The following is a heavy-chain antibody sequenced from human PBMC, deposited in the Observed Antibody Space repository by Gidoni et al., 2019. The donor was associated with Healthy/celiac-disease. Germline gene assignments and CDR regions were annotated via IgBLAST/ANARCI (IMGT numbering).Heavy chain of an antibody. J-gene: IGHJ5*02. CDR1: GGSISSGGYY. CDR3: ARLYYYDSSGWFDP. CDR2: TYYSGST. Sequence: QLPLQESRPALVKPSQTLSLTCPFSGGSISSGGYYCSWIRHHPGTGRAWIGYTYYSGSTYYNQSLKSLVTISVDTSKNQFSRKLSSVTAADTAVYYCARLYYYDSSGWFDPWGQGTLVTVSS. V-gene: IGHV4-31*01. D-gene: IGHD3-22*01.